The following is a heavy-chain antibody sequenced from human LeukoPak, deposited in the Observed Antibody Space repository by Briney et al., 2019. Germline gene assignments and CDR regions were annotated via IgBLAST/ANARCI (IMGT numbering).Heavy chain of an antibody. J-gene: IGHJ4*02. D-gene: IGHD1-1*01. CDR2: INEDGSDK. CDR1: GFTFSSYW. Sequence: GGSLRLSCAASGFTFSSYWMSWVRQAPGKGLEWVANINEDGSDKYYVDSVKGRFTISRGNAKKSLFLQMNSLRAEDTAIYFCARDTYRFFDFWGQGTLVTVSS. V-gene: IGHV3-7*01. CDR3: ARDTYRFFDF.